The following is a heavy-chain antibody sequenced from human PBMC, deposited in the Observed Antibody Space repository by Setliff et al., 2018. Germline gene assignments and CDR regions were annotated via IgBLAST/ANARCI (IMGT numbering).Heavy chain of an antibody. D-gene: IGHD1-26*01. CDR2: IFHGESI. CDR1: SGSFGSYY. J-gene: IGHJ3*02. CDR3: ARMSLGTRANDAFDI. Sequence: PSETLSLTCTVNSGSFGSYYWSWIRLSPGKGLEWIGNIFHGESISYNPSLKSRVTISVDTSKNQFSLKLSSVTAADTAVYYCARMSLGTRANDAFDIWGQGTMVT. V-gene: IGHV4-59*01.